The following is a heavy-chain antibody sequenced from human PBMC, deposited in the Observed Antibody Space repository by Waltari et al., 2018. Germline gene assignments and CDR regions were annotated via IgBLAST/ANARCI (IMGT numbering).Heavy chain of an antibody. J-gene: IGHJ4*02. CDR2: IWYDGSNK. CDR3: TRDLSSAGYSSGWYYFDY. V-gene: IGHV3-33*08. Sequence: QVQLVESGGGVVQPGRSLRLSCAASGFTFSSYGMHWVRQAPGKGLEWVAVIWYDGSNKYYADSVKGRFTISRDNSKNTLYLQMNSLKTEDTAVYYCTRDLSSAGYSSGWYYFDYWGQGTLVTVSS. D-gene: IGHD6-19*01. CDR1: GFTFSSYG.